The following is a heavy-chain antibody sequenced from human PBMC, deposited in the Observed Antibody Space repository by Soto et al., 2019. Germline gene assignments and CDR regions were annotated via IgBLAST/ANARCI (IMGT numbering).Heavy chain of an antibody. CDR2: ISYDGSNK. J-gene: IGHJ6*02. CDR3: AREDTVVTSYYYYGMDV. Sequence: GGSLRLSCAASGFTFSSYAMHWVRQAPGKGLEWVAVISYDGSNKYYADSVKGRFTISRDNSKNTLYLQMNSLRAEDTAVYYCAREDTVVTSYYYYGMDVWGQGTTVTVS. V-gene: IGHV3-30-3*01. D-gene: IGHD2-21*02. CDR1: GFTFSSYA.